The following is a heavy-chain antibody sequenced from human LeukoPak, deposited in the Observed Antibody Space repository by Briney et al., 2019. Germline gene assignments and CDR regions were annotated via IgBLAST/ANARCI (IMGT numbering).Heavy chain of an antibody. Sequence: GGSLRLSCAASGFTFSSYAMSWVRQAPGKGLEWVSAISGSGGCTYYADSVKGRFTISRDNSKNTLYLQMNSLRAEDTAVYYCAKDGDVVVPAAMRDYYYYGMDVWGQGTTVTVSS. J-gene: IGHJ6*02. V-gene: IGHV3-23*01. CDR2: ISGSGGCT. CDR3: AKDGDVVVPAAMRDYYYYGMDV. CDR1: GFTFSSYA. D-gene: IGHD2-2*01.